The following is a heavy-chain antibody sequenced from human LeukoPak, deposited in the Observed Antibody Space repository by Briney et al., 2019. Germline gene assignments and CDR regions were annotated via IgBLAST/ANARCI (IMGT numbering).Heavy chain of an antibody. CDR3: AKKPHYGDYWYYYYMDV. CDR2: ISGSGGST. V-gene: IGHV3-23*01. D-gene: IGHD4-17*01. Sequence: GGSLRLSCAASGFTFSSYAMSWDRQAPGKGLEWVSAISGSGGSTYYADSVKGRFTISRDNSKNTLYLQMNSLRAEDTAVYYCAKKPHYGDYWYYYYMDVWGKGTTVTVSS. CDR1: GFTFSSYA. J-gene: IGHJ6*03.